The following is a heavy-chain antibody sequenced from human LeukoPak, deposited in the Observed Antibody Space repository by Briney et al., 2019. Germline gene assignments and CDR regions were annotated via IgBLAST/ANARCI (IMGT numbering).Heavy chain of an antibody. CDR1: GYTFTSYG. CDR3: ARGPPGAFDI. CDR2: INPNSGGT. J-gene: IGHJ3*02. V-gene: IGHV1-2*02. Sequence: ASVKVSCKASGYTFTSYGISWVRQAPGQGLEWMGWINPNSGGTNYAQKFQGRVTMTRDTSISTAYMELSRLRSDDTAVYYCARGPPGAFDIWGQGTMVTVSS. D-gene: IGHD1-14*01.